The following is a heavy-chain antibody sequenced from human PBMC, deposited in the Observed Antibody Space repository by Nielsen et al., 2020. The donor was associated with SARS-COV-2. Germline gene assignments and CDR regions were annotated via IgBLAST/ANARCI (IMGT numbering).Heavy chain of an antibody. V-gene: IGHV3-74*01. Sequence: GESLKISCAASGFTFSSYWMHWVCQAPGTGLVWVSRINSDGSSTSYADSVKGRFTISRDNAKNSLYLQMNSLRAEDTALYHCARGPGYCSGGSCYWGGGDIDYWGQGTLVTVSS. CDR3: ARGPGYCSGGSCYWGGGDIDY. CDR1: GFTFSSYW. J-gene: IGHJ4*02. CDR2: INSDGSST. D-gene: IGHD2-15*01.